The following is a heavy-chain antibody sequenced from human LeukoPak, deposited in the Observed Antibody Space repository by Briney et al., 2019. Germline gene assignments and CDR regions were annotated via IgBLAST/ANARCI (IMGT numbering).Heavy chain of an antibody. J-gene: IGHJ5*02. CDR1: GFTFSSYA. Sequence: GRSLRLSCAASGFTFSSYAMHWVRQAPGRGLEWVGFIRSKAYGGTTEYAASVKGRFTISRDDSKSIAYLQMNSLKTEDTAVYYCTRRRWDGPYSSGTWGQGTLVTVSS. CDR2: IRSKAYGGTT. CDR3: TRRRWDGPYSSGT. D-gene: IGHD6-19*01. V-gene: IGHV3-49*04.